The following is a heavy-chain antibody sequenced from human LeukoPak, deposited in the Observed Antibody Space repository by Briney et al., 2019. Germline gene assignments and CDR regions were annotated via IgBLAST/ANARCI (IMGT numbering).Heavy chain of an antibody. J-gene: IGHJ4*02. Sequence: GRSLRLSCAASGFTFSSYGMHWVRQAPGKGLEWVAVIWYDGSNKYYADSVKGRFTISRDNSKNTLYLQMNSLRAEDTAVYYCAIDGASTYFDYWGQGTLVTVSS. CDR3: AIDGASTYFDY. CDR2: IWYDGSNK. CDR1: GFTFSSYG. V-gene: IGHV3-33*01. D-gene: IGHD4/OR15-4a*01.